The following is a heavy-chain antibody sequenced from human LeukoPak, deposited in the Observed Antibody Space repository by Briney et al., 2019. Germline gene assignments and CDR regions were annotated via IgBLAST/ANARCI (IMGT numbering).Heavy chain of an antibody. CDR1: GGSISSYY. Sequence: SKTLSLTCTVSGGSISSYYWSWIRQPPGKGLEWLGFVYYSGSTIYNPSLKSRVTISVDTSKNQFSLKLSSVTAADTAVYYCARRGDPSYFDSSGYSFGHFDFWGQGTLVTVSS. J-gene: IGHJ4*02. V-gene: IGHV4-59*08. D-gene: IGHD3-22*01. CDR2: VYYSGST. CDR3: ARRGDPSYFDSSGYSFGHFDF.